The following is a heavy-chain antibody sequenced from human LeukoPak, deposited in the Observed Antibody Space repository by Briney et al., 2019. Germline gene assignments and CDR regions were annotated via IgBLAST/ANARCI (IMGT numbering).Heavy chain of an antibody. Sequence: PSETLSLTCAVYGGSFSGYYWSWIRQPPGKGLEWIGEINHSGSTNYNPSLKSRVTISVDTSKNQFSLKLSSVTAADTAVYYCARWPRERNRITVTNYYYYMDVWGRGTTVTVSS. CDR1: GGSFSGYY. CDR2: INHSGST. V-gene: IGHV4-34*01. D-gene: IGHD4-11*01. J-gene: IGHJ6*03. CDR3: ARWPRERNRITVTNYYYYMDV.